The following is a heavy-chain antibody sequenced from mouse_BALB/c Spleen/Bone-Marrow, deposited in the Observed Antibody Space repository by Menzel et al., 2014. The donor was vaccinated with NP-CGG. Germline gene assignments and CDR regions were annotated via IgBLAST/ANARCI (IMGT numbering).Heavy chain of an antibody. D-gene: IGHD2-2*01. CDR3: ASYVYGYYFDY. CDR1: GFNVKDTY. V-gene: IGHV14-3*02. Sequence: VQLQQSGAELVKPGASVKLSCTASGFNVKDTYIHWVKQRPEQGLEWIGRIDPANGNTKYDPKFQGKATITAGTSSNTAYPQLSSLTPEDTAVYYCASYVYGYYFDYWGQGTTLTVSS. CDR2: IDPANGNT. J-gene: IGHJ2*01.